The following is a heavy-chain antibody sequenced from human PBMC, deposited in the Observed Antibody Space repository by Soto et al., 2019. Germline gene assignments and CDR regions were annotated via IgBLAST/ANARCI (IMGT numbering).Heavy chain of an antibody. CDR1: GFTFSSYS. Sequence: EVQLVESGGGLVQPGGSLRLSCAASGFTFSSYSMNWVRQAPGKGLEWVSYISSSSSTIYYADSVKGRFTISRDNAQNSLYLQMNSLRDEDTAVYYCASIGGSGSYYYFDYWGQGTLVTVSS. J-gene: IGHJ4*02. V-gene: IGHV3-48*02. D-gene: IGHD3-10*01. CDR3: ASIGGSGSYYYFDY. CDR2: ISSSSSTI.